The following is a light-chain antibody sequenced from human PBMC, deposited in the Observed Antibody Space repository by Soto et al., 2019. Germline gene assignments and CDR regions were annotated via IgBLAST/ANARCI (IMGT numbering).Light chain of an antibody. CDR3: CSYTTSNTRQIV. V-gene: IGLV2-14*01. CDR1: SSDVVGYNY. J-gene: IGLJ1*01. Sequence: HSVLTQPASVSGSPGQSITISCTGTSSDVVGYNYVSWYQQHPGKAPKFMIYDVSNRPSGVSNRFSGSKSGNTASLTISGLQAEDEADYYCCSYTTSNTRQIVFGTGTKVTVL. CDR2: DVS.